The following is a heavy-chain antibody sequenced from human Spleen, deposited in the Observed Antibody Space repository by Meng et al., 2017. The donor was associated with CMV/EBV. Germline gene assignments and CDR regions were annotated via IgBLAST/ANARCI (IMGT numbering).Heavy chain of an antibody. Sequence: GGSLRLSCAASGFTFSDYWMHWVRQAPGKGLVWVSRINSDGSSTSYADSVKGRFTISRDNAKNTLYLQMNSLRAEDTAVYYCARGEQWLPIAGYYYGMDVWGQGTTVTVSS. J-gene: IGHJ6*02. V-gene: IGHV3-74*01. CDR1: GFTFSDYW. CDR3: ARGEQWLPIAGYYYGMDV. CDR2: INSDGSST. D-gene: IGHD6-19*01.